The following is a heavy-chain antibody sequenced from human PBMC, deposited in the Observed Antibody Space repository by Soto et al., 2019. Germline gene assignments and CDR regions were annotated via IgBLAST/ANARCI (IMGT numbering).Heavy chain of an antibody. CDR2: ISAYNGNT. V-gene: IGHV1-18*01. CDR1: GYTFTSYG. Sequence: ASVKVSCKASGYTFTSYGISWVRQAPGQGLEWMGWISAYNGNTNYAQKLQGRVTMTTDTSTSTAYMELRSLRSDDTAVYYCAKVPSNIQRYYFDYWGQGTLVTVSS. CDR3: AKVPSNIQRYYFDY. D-gene: IGHD3-9*01. J-gene: IGHJ4*02.